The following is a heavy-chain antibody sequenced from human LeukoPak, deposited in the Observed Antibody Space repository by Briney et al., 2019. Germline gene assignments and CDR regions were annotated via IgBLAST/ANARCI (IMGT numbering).Heavy chain of an antibody. CDR2: INPNSGGT. V-gene: IGHV1-2*02. CDR3: ASGKQQLVRFYYFDY. CDR1: GYTFTGYY. D-gene: IGHD6-13*01. J-gene: IGHJ4*02. Sequence: ASVKVSCKASGYTFTGYYMHWVRQAPGQGLEWMGWINPNSGGTNYAQKFQGRVTMTRDTSISTAYMELSRLRSDDTAVYYCASGKQQLVRFYYFDYWGQGTLVTVSS.